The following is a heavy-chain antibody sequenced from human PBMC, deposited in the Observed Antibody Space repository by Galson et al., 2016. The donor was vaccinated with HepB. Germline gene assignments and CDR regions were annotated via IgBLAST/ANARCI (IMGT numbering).Heavy chain of an antibody. D-gene: IGHD3/OR15-3a*01. J-gene: IGHJ4*02. CDR1: GYSFNRFG. CDR2: ISGYNGET. V-gene: IGHV1-18*01. CDR3: ARWPLDFGLKGTYYDY. Sequence: SVKVSCQASGYSFNRFGVSWVRQAPGQGLEDVGWISGYNGETDFAQMFQGRVTMTTDTSTNTAYMELTNLRSDDTGVYFCARWPLDFGLKGTYYDYWGQGTLVSVSS.